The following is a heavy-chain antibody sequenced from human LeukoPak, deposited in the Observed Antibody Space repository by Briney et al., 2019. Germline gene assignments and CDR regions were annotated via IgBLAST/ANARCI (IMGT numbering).Heavy chain of an antibody. V-gene: IGHV1-8*01. CDR1: GYTFTSYA. J-gene: IGHJ6*02. CDR2: MNPNSGNT. CDR3: AREDILTDYFLPGYYYGMDV. Sequence: GASVKLSCEASGYTFTSYAINWVRQATGPGLEWMGWMNPNSGNTGYAQKFQGRVTITRNTSISTAYMELSSLRSEDTAVYYCAREDILTDYFLPGYYYGMDVWGQGTTVTVSS. D-gene: IGHD3-9*01.